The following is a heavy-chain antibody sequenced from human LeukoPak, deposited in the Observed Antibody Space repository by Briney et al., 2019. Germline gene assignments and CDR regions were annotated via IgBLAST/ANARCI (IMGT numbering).Heavy chain of an antibody. CDR1: GFTFSSYW. Sequence: GSLRLSCAASGFTFSSYWMSWVRQAPGKGLEWVANIKKDGSEKDYVDSVKGRFTISRDNAKNSLYLQMNSLRAEDTAVYYCARDLQGCPGGCNWFDPWGQGTLVTVSS. J-gene: IGHJ5*02. V-gene: IGHV3-7*01. D-gene: IGHD3-16*01. CDR3: ARDLQGCPGGCNWFDP. CDR2: IKKDGSEK.